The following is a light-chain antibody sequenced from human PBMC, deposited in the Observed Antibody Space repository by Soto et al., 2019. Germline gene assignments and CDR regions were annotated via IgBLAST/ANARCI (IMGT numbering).Light chain of an antibody. J-gene: IGLJ1*01. CDR1: SSDVGGYNY. CDR3: STNGGSNRV. CDR2: EVS. Sequence: QSVLTQPPSASGSPGQSITISCTGTSSDVGGYNYVSWYQQYPGKAPKLMIYEVSKRPSGVSDRFSGSKSGNTASLTVSGEDDEDYDYCYYSTNGGSNRVFGAGTKVTVL. V-gene: IGLV2-8*01.